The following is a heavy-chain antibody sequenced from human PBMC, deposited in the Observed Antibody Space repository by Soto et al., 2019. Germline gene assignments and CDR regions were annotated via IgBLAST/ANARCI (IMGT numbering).Heavy chain of an antibody. CDR1: GGTFSSYA. CDR2: IIPIFGTA. J-gene: IGHJ4*02. D-gene: IGHD1-26*01. CDR3: AGGPPVGATTFAY. Sequence: SVKVSCKASGGTFSSYAISWVRQAPGQGLEWMGGIIPIFGTANYAQKFQGRVTITADESTSTAYMELSSLGSEDTAVYYCAGGPPVGATTFAYWGQGTLVTVSS. V-gene: IGHV1-69*13.